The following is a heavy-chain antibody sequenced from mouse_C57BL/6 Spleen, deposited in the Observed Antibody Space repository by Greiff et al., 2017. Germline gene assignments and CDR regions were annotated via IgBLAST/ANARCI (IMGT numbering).Heavy chain of an antibody. CDR1: GYTFTSYW. CDR3: AKEDYSKNDYLDY. CDR2: IDPSNSYT. J-gene: IGHJ2*01. V-gene: IGHV1-59*01. D-gene: IGHD2-5*01. Sequence: VQLQQPGAELVRPGTSVKLSCTASGYTFTSYWMHWVKQRPGQGLEWIGVIDPSNSYTNYNQKFKGKATVTVDTSSSTAYMQLSSLTSEDSSVYYCAKEDYSKNDYLDYWGQGTTLTVSS.